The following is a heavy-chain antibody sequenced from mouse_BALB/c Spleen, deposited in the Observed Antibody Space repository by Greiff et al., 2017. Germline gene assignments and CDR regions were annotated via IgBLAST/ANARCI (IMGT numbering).Heavy chain of an antibody. V-gene: IGHV3-1*02. CDR3: ARWGEDYGSSSGAWFAY. D-gene: IGHD1-1*01. CDR1: GYSITSGYS. CDR2: IHYSGST. J-gene: IGHJ3*01. Sequence: EVKLVESGPDLVKPSQSLSLTCTVTGYSITSGYSWHWIRQFPGNKLEWMGYIHYSGSTNYNPSLKSRISITRDTSKNQFFLQLNSVTTEDTATYYCARWGEDYGSSSGAWFAYWGQGTLVTVSA.